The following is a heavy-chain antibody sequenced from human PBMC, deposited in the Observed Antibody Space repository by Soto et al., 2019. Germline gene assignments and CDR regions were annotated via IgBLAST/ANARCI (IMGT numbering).Heavy chain of an antibody. D-gene: IGHD3-3*01. CDR1: DGSISRSSYY. J-gene: IGHJ5*02. CDR3: ARRVVTPLLEWGTMNWFEP. Sequence: SETLSLTCTVSDGSISRSSYYWGWIRQPPGKGLEWIGSIYYSGSTYYNPSLKSRVTISVDTSKNQFSLKLSSVTAADTAVYYCARRVVTPLLEWGTMNWFEPWGQGTLVTVSS. CDR2: IYYSGST. V-gene: IGHV4-39*01.